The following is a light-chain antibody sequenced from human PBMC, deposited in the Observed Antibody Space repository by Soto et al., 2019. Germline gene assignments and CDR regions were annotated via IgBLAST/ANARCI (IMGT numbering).Light chain of an antibody. V-gene: IGKV3-15*01. Sequence: ERVMTQSPATLSVFPGEGATLPCRASEAVSTNLAWYQHKPGQAPRLLIYAASTRSTGVPARFSGSGSGTEFTLTISNLQSEDVATYYCQQYENWPWTFGQGTKV. J-gene: IGKJ1*01. CDR3: QQYENWPWT. CDR2: AAS. CDR1: EAVSTN.